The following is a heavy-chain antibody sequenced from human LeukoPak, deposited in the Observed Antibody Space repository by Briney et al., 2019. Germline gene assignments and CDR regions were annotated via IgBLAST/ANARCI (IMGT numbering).Heavy chain of an antibody. CDR1: GYTFIRYY. V-gene: IGHV1-46*01. D-gene: IGHD4-17*01. J-gene: IGHJ4*02. CDR3: ARGGYGDRIDY. CDR2: ISPSGGST. Sequence: ASVKVSCKASGYTFIRYYMHWVRQAPGQGLEWMGIISPSGGSTSYAQKFQGRVTMTRDTSTSTVYMELSRLRSEDTAVYYCARGGYGDRIDYWGQGTLVSVSS.